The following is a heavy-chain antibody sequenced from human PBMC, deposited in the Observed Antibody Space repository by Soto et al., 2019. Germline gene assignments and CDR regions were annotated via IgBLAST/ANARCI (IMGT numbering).Heavy chain of an antibody. CDR1: GFTFSSYA. CDR3: ARGGAAADYYYGMDV. CDR2: ISYDGSNK. Sequence: GGSLRLSCAASGFTFSSYAMHWVRQAPGKGLEWVAVISYDGSNKYYADSVKGRFTISRDNSKNTLYLQMNSLRAEDTAVYYCARGGAAADYYYGMDVWGQGTTVTVSS. D-gene: IGHD6-13*01. J-gene: IGHJ6*02. V-gene: IGHV3-30-3*01.